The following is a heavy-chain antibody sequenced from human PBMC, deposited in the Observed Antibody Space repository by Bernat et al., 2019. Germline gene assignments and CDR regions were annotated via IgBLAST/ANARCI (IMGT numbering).Heavy chain of an antibody. V-gene: IGHV3-48*03. CDR1: GFTFSSYE. J-gene: IGHJ3*02. CDR3: ARALRRVPDAFDI. CDR2: ISSSGSTI. D-gene: IGHD4-17*01. Sequence: EVQLVESGGGLVQPGGSLRLSCAASGFTFSSYEMNWVRQAPGKGLEWVSYISSSGSTIYYADSVKGRFTISRDNAKNSMYLQMNSLRAEDTAVHYCARALRRVPDAFDIWGQGTMVTVSS.